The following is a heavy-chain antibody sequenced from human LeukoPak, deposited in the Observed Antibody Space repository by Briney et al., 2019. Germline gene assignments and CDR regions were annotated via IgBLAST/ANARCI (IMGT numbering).Heavy chain of an antibody. J-gene: IGHJ6*03. CDR1: GFAFSSYA. CDR3: ARSSGWYHRGPDYYYYYMDA. CDR2: ISGSGGST. D-gene: IGHD6-19*01. V-gene: IGHV3-23*01. Sequence: PGGSLSLSCAASGFAFSSYAMSWVRQAPGKGLEWVSAISGSGGSTYYADSVKGRFTISRDNSKNTLYLQMNSLRAEDTAVYYCARSSGWYHRGPDYYYYYMDAWGKGTTVTVS.